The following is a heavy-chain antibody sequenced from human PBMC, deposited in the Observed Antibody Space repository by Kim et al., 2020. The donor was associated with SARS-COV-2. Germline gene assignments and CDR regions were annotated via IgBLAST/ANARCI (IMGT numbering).Heavy chain of an antibody. CDR2: INPSGGST. Sequence: VSVKVSCKASGYTFTSYYMHWVRQAPGQGLEWMGIINPSGGSTSYAQKFQGRVTMTRDTSTSTVYMELSSLRSEDTAVYYCARGGYYDILTGRYYYYGMDVWGQGTTGTVSS. V-gene: IGHV1-46*01. J-gene: IGHJ6*02. CDR3: ARGGYYDILTGRYYYYGMDV. CDR1: GYTFTSYY. D-gene: IGHD3-9*01.